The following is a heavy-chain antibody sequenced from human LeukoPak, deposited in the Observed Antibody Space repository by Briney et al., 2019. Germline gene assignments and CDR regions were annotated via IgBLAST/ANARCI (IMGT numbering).Heavy chain of an antibody. CDR1: GFTVSSNY. D-gene: IGHD1-26*01. J-gene: IGHJ4*02. V-gene: IGHV3-49*04. CDR2: IRSKAYGGTT. Sequence: PGGSLRLSCAASGFTVSSNYMSWVRQAPGKGLEWVGFIRSKAYGGTTEYAASVKGRFTISRDDSKSIAYLQMNSLKTEDTAVYYCTRGGGSYYWGQGTLVTVSS. CDR3: TRGGGSYY.